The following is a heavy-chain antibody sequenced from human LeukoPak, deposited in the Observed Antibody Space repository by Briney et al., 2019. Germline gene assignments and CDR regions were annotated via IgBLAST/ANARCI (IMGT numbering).Heavy chain of an antibody. V-gene: IGHV3-33*01. CDR3: ARDGLASIGLDM. Sequence: PGGSLRLSCAASGFTLTGYGMHWVRQAPGKGLEWVAVIWSDGNNKYYVDSVKGRFTISRDTSKNTLYLQMNSLRGEDTAIYYCARDGLASIGLDMWGQGTVVTVSS. J-gene: IGHJ3*02. CDR1: GFTLTGYG. CDR2: IWSDGNNK. D-gene: IGHD6-13*01.